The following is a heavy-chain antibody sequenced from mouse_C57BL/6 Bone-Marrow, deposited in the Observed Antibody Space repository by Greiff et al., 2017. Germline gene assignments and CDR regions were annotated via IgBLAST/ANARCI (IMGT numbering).Heavy chain of an antibody. V-gene: IGHV1-72*01. Sequence: FQLQRPGAELLKPGVSVKLSCKASGYPLTSSWLHWVKQRPGRGLEWIGRIDPNSGGTKYNEKFKSKATLTVDKPSSTAYMQLSSLTSEDSAVYYCARAPNYYGNYDYWGQGTTLTVSS. CDR1: GYPLTSSW. CDR2: IDPNSGGT. J-gene: IGHJ2*01. D-gene: IGHD2-1*01. CDR3: ARAPNYYGNYDY.